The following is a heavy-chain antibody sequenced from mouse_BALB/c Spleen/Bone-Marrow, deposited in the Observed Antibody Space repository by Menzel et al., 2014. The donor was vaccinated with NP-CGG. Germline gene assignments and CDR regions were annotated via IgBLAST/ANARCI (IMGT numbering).Heavy chain of an antibody. J-gene: IGHJ1*01. D-gene: IGHD2-14*01. CDR3: ASYRYGWYFDV. CDR2: IDPAIFT. V-gene: IGHV14-3*02. CDR1: GFNIKDTY. Sequence: EVQLQQSGAELVKPGATVKLSCTASGFNIKDTYLHWVKQRPEQGLDWIGRIDPAIFTKYDPKFQGKATITADTSSNTAYLHLSSLTSEDTAVYYCASYRYGWYFDVWGAGTTVTVSS.